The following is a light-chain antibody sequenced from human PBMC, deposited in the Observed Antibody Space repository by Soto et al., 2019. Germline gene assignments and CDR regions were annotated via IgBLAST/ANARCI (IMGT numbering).Light chain of an antibody. CDR2: EVS. CDR3: SSDTSTNALV. Sequence: QSALTQPASVSGSPGQSITISCTGTSSDVGGYNYVSWYQQHPGNAPKLMIYEVSNRPSGVSNRFSGSKSGNTASLTISGLQAEDEGDYYCSSDTSTNALVFGGGTKLTVL. CDR1: SSDVGGYNY. V-gene: IGLV2-14*01. J-gene: IGLJ3*02.